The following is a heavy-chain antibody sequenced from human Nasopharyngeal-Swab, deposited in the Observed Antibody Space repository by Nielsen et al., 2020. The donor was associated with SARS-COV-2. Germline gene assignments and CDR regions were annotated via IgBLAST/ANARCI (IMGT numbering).Heavy chain of an antibody. V-gene: IGHV3-30*18. Sequence: GESLKLSCAASGFTFSSYGMHWVRQAPGKGLEWVAVISYDGSNKYYADSVKGRFTISRDNSKNTLYLQMNSLRAEDTAVYYCAKDLSITIFGVVPSSFDYWGQGTLVTVSS. D-gene: IGHD3-3*01. J-gene: IGHJ4*02. CDR1: GFTFSSYG. CDR2: ISYDGSNK. CDR3: AKDLSITIFGVVPSSFDY.